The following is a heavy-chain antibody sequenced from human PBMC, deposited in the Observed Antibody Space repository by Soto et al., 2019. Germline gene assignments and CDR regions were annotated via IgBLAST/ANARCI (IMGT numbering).Heavy chain of an antibody. CDR1: GGSISSYY. V-gene: IGHV4-59*08. Sequence: SETLSLTCTVSGGSISSYYWSWIRQPPGKGLEWIGYIYYSGSTNYNPSLKSRVTISVDTSKNQFSLKLSSVTAADTAVYYCARHVFYSSTNFDYWGQGTLVTVSS. CDR2: IYYSGST. CDR3: ARHVFYSSTNFDY. J-gene: IGHJ4*02. D-gene: IGHD6-13*01.